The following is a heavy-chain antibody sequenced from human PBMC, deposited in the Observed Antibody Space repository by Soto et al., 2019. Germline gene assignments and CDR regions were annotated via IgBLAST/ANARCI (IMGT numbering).Heavy chain of an antibody. CDR3: AAGDYYGSGSPLYNWFDP. J-gene: IGHJ5*02. D-gene: IGHD3-10*01. Sequence: SETLSLTCAGSGGSISSGGYSWSWIRQPPGKALEWIGYIYHSGSTYYNPSLKSRVTISVDRSKNQFSLKLSSVTAADTAVYYCAAGDYYGSGSPLYNWFDPWGQGTLVTSPQ. CDR2: IYHSGST. CDR1: GGSISSGGYS. V-gene: IGHV4-30-2*01.